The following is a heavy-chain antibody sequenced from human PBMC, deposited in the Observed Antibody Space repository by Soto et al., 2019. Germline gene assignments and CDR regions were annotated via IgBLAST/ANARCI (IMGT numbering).Heavy chain of an antibody. CDR3: ARDIVATIQGDY. CDR2: ISAYNGNT. V-gene: IGHV1-18*04. Sequence: QVQLVQSGPEVRKPGASVKVSCKASGYTFNHYAISWVRQAPGQGLEWMGWISAYNGNTNYAQKFEGRVTMTTDSSTSTAHLEVRSLRSDDTAVYYCARDIVATIQGDYWGQGTLVTVSS. CDR1: GYTFNHYA. D-gene: IGHD5-12*01. J-gene: IGHJ4*02.